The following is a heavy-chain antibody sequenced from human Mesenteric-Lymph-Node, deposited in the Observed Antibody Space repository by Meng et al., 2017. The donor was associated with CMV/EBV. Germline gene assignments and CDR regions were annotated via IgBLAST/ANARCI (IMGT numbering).Heavy chain of an antibody. D-gene: IGHD3-3*01. CDR3: AKDDSVTIFGVPYSPRDAFDI. CDR2: ASSSGDNT. J-gene: IGHJ4*02. CDR1: GFTFSSYA. V-gene: IGHV3-23*03. Sequence: GGSLRLSCAASGFTFSSYAMNWVRQAPGKGLEWVSVASSSGDNTYYADSVKGRFTISRDDSKNTLYLQMNSLRAEDTGVYYCAKDDSVTIFGVPYSPRDAFDIWGQGTLVTVSS.